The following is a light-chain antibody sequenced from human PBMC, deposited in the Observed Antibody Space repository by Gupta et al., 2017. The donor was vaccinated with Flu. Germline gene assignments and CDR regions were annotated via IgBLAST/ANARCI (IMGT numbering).Light chain of an antibody. CDR2: DAS. CDR3: QQQCKWPPCT. Sequence: IVLTQSPATLSLSPGERATLSCRASQSVSSNLAWYQQKPGQAPRLLIDDASNRGTGIPARFSGSGCGRDFTITISSREQEDFAVDYCQQQCKWPPCTFGQGTKVEIK. J-gene: IGKJ1*01. CDR1: QSVSSN. V-gene: IGKV3-11*02.